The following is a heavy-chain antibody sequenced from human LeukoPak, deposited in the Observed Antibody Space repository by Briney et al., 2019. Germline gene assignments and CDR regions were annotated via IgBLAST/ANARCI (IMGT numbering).Heavy chain of an antibody. CDR3: ARGVSGYDWGGYYYYMDV. J-gene: IGHJ6*03. D-gene: IGHD5-12*01. Sequence: ASVKVSCKASGYTFTSYDINWVRQATGQGLEWMGWMNSNSGNTGYTQKFQGRVTMTGNTSISTAYMELSSLRSDDTAVYYCARGVSGYDWGGYYYYMDVWGKGTTVTISS. CDR1: GYTFTSYD. CDR2: MNSNSGNT. V-gene: IGHV1-8*01.